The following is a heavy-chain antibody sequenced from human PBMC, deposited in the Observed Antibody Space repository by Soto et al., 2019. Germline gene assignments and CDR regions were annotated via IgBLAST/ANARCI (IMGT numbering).Heavy chain of an antibody. CDR2: IWYDGSNK. D-gene: IGHD2-15*01. V-gene: IGHV3-33*01. Sequence: QVQLVESGGGVVQPGRSLRLSCAASGFTFSSYGMHWVRQAPGKGLEWVAVIWYDGSNKYYADSVKGRFTISRDNSKNPLYLQMNSLRAEDTAVYYCASWAADYYYYGMDVWGQGTTVTVSS. J-gene: IGHJ6*02. CDR3: ASWAADYYYYGMDV. CDR1: GFTFSSYG.